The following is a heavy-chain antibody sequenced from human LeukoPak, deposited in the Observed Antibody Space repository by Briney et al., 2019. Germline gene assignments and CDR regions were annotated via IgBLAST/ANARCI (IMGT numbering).Heavy chain of an antibody. CDR3: ARDLGSLRNWFDP. CDR1: GFTFSSYG. Sequence: GGSLRLSCAASGFTFSSYGMHWVRQAPGKGLEWVAVIWYDGSNKYYADSVKGRFTISRDNSKNTLYLQMNSLRAEDTAVYYCARDLGSLRNWFDPWGQGTLVTVSS. V-gene: IGHV3-33*01. D-gene: IGHD3-16*01. J-gene: IGHJ5*02. CDR2: IWYDGSNK.